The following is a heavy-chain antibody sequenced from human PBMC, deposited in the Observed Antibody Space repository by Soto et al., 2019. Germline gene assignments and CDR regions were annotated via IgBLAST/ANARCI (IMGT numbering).Heavy chain of an antibody. D-gene: IGHD3-3*01. J-gene: IGHJ6*02. CDR2: ISWNSGSI. V-gene: IGHV3-9*01. CDR3: AKDIGGGVYYYYGMDV. CDR1: GFTFDDYA. Sequence: EVQLVESGGGLVQPGRSLRLSCAASGFTFDDYAMHWVRQAPGKGLEWVSGISWNSGSIGYADSVKGRFTISRDNAKNSLYLQMNSLRAEDTALYYCAKDIGGGVYYYYGMDVWGQGTTVTVSS.